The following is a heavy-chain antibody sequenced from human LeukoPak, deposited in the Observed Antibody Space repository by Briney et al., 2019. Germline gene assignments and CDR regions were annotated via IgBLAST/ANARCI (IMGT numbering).Heavy chain of an antibody. V-gene: IGHV3-23*01. Sequence: GGSLRLPCAASGFTFSSSAMSWVRQAPGKGLEWVSSISARGISTYYADSVKGRFTISRDNSKNTLYLQMNSLRGDDIGVYYCAKSFDFSNGHSPILTPFDSWGQGTLVSVS. CDR3: AKSFDFSNGHSPILTPFDS. D-gene: IGHD3-3*01. CDR2: ISARGIST. CDR1: GFTFSSSA. J-gene: IGHJ4*02.